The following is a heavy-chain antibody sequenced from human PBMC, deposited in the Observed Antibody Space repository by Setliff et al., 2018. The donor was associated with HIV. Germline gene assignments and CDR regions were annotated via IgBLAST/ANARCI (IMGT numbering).Heavy chain of an antibody. J-gene: IGHJ4*02. CDR2: IYYSGST. CDR3: ARGAPGYGDSKDY. D-gene: IGHD4-17*01. Sequence: PSETLSLTCSVSGGSVGSGSYYWSWIRQSPGKGLEWLGYIYYSGSTTYNPSLRSRVTISIDTSKNQFSLNLRSVTAADTAVYYCARGAPGYGDSKDYWGQGKLVTVSS. V-gene: IGHV4-61*01. CDR1: GGSVGSGSYY.